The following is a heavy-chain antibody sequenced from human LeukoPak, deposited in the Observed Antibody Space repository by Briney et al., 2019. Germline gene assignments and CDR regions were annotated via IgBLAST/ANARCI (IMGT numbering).Heavy chain of an antibody. V-gene: IGHV5-51*01. CDR3: ARGRTSSWFPNWFDP. J-gene: IGHJ5*02. CDR2: IYPGDSDT. Sequence: GESLKISCKGSEYSFTNYWIGWVRQMPGKGLEWMGIIYPGDSDTRYSPSFQGQVTISADKSISTAYLQWTSLKASDTAMYYCARGRTSSWFPNWFDPWGQGTLVTVSS. D-gene: IGHD6-13*01. CDR1: EYSFTNYW.